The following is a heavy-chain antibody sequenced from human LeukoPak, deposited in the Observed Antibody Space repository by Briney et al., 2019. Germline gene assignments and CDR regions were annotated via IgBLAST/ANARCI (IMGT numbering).Heavy chain of an antibody. V-gene: IGHV3-7*01. J-gene: IGHJ3*02. D-gene: IGHD3-9*01. Sequence: GGSLRLSCAASGFTFSSYWMSWVRQAAGKGLEWVANIKQDGSEKYYVDSVKGRFTISRDNAKNSLYLQMNSLRAEDTAVYYCARVPDILTGYPDAFDIWGQGTMVTVSS. CDR3: ARVPDILTGYPDAFDI. CDR2: IKQDGSEK. CDR1: GFTFSSYW.